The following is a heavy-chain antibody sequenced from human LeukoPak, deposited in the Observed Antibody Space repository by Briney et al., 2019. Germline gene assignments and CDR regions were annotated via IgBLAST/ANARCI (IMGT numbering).Heavy chain of an antibody. CDR1: GYTFTSYD. J-gene: IGHJ5*02. V-gene: IGHV1-8*01. Sequence: ASVKVSCKASGYTFTSYDINWVRQATRQGLEWMGWMNPNSGNTGYAQKFQGRVTMTRNTSISTAYMELSSLRSEDTAVYYCARAGRIATNWFDPWGQGTLVTVSS. D-gene: IGHD6-13*01. CDR2: MNPNSGNT. CDR3: ARAGRIATNWFDP.